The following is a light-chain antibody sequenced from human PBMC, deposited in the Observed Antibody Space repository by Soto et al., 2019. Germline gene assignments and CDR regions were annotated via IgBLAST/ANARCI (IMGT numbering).Light chain of an antibody. Sequence: DIQMTPSPSSLSASVGDRVTITCRASQSISNFLNWYQQKPGKAPKLLIRSASSLQSGVPSRLSGSGSGTDFTLSITSLQPEDFATYYCQQSYGAPITFGQGTRLEIK. J-gene: IGKJ5*01. CDR3: QQSYGAPIT. CDR1: QSISNF. CDR2: SAS. V-gene: IGKV1-39*01.